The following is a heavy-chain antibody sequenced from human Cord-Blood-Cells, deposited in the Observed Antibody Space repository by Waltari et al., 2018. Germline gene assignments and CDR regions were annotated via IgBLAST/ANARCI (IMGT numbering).Heavy chain of an antibody. Sequence: EVQLLESGGGLVQPGGSLRLSCAASGFTFSSSAMVWVRQAPGKGLEWVSAISGSGGSTYYADSVKGRFTISRDNSKNTLYLQMNSLRAEDTAVYYCAKSKAAAGTPFDYWGQGTLVTVSS. J-gene: IGHJ4*02. CDR2: ISGSGGST. CDR1: GFTFSSSA. CDR3: AKSKAAAGTPFDY. V-gene: IGHV3-23*01. D-gene: IGHD6-13*01.